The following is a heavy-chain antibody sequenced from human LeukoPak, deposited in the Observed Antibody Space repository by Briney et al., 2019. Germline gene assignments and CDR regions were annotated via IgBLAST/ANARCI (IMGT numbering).Heavy chain of an antibody. J-gene: IGHJ4*02. CDR2: ISTISSHM. CDR1: GFTFKIYS. D-gene: IGHD3-10*01. CDR3: ARDDTSAHFFDY. Sequence: GGSLRLSCAASGFTFKIYSMHWVRQAPGKGLEWVSAISTISSHMYYADSVKGRFTISRDNDKTSLYLQMNTLRAGDTAVYYCARDDTSAHFFDYWGQGTLVTVSS. V-gene: IGHV3-21*01.